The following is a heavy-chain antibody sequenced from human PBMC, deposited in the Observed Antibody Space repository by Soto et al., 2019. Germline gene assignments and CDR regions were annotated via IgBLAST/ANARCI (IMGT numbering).Heavy chain of an antibody. V-gene: IGHV3-33*01. J-gene: IGHJ4*02. D-gene: IGHD4-4*01. CDR2: IWYDGSNK. CDR1: GFTFSSYG. Sequence: GGSLRLSCAASGFTFSSYGMHWVRQAPGKWFEWVAVIWYDGSNKYYADSVKGRFTISRYNSKNTLYLQMNSLRAEDTAVYYCARGLLGLMTTVTTPFIWGQGTLVTVSS. CDR3: ARGLLGLMTTVTTPFI.